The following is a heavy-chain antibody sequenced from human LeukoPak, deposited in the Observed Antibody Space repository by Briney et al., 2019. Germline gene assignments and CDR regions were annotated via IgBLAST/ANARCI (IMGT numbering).Heavy chain of an antibody. CDR3: ARHPSQILRYFDWYDDAFDI. CDR1: GGSILSSSYY. D-gene: IGHD3-9*01. V-gene: IGHV4-39*01. CDR2: IYYSGNT. J-gene: IGHJ3*02. Sequence: SETLSLTCTVSGGSILSSSYYWGWIRQPPGKGLEWIGSIYYSGNTFYNPSLKSRVTISVETPKNQFSLKLSSVTAADTAVYYCARHPSQILRYFDWYDDAFDIWGQGTMVTVSS.